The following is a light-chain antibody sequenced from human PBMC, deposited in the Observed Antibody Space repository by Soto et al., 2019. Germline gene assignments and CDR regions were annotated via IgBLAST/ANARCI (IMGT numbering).Light chain of an antibody. Sequence: QSALTQPPSASGSPGQSVTISCTGTSSDVGGYNYVSWYQQHPGKAPKLMIYEVSKRPSGVPDRFSGSKSGNTASLTVAGRQAEDEADYYCSSYAGSSNYVVFGGGTKLTVL. CDR2: EVS. CDR1: SSDVGGYNY. J-gene: IGLJ2*01. V-gene: IGLV2-8*01. CDR3: SSYAGSSNYVV.